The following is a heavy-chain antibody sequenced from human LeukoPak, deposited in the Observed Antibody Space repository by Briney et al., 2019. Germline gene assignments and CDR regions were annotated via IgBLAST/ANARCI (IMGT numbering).Heavy chain of an antibody. V-gene: IGHV3-66*02. CDR2: LFSGGNS. J-gene: IGHJ4*02. D-gene: IGHD6-19*01. CDR3: ASPYSSGWIHFYFAN. Sequence: GGSLRLSCAASGFSVSNNYMSWVRQAPGKGLEWVSVLFSGGNSYYADSVMGRFTISRDNSKNTLYLQMNSLRAEDTAVYYCASPYSSGWIHFYFANWGQGTLVTVSS. CDR1: GFSVSNNY.